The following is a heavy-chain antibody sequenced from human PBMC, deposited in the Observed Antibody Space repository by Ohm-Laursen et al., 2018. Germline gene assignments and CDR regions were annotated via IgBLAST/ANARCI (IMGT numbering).Heavy chain of an antibody. J-gene: IGHJ4*02. V-gene: IGHV3-48*03. Sequence: SLRLSCAASGFTFSSFEMNWVRQAPGKGLVWVSYISSSGSTIYYADSVKGRFTISRDNAKNSLYLQMNSLRAEDTAVYYCARDRQKLELRGGFDYWGQGTLVTVSS. CDR2: ISSSGSTI. CDR3: ARDRQKLELRGGFDY. CDR1: GFTFSSFE. D-gene: IGHD1-7*01.